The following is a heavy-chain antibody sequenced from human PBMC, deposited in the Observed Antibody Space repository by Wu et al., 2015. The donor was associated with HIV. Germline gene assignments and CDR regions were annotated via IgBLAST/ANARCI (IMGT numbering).Heavy chain of an antibody. CDR1: GYSFTGYY. V-gene: IGHV1-2*02. D-gene: IGHD1-26*01. J-gene: IGHJ1*01. Sequence: QVRLVQSGAEVKKPGASVKVSCKASGYSFTGYYIHWVRQAPGQGLEWMGWINPNSGGTNYAQKFQGRVTMTRDTSITTAYMDLNRLRSDDTAMYFCARADVLIKYALGAGLHWGRGHPGPPSPQ. CDR2: INPNSGGT. CDR3: ARADVLIKYALGAGLH.